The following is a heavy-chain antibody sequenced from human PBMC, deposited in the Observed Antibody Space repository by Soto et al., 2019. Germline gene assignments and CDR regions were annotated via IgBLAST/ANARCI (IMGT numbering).Heavy chain of an antibody. CDR1: GGSFSGYY. CDR2: INHSGST. J-gene: IGHJ6*03. Sequence: SETLSLTCAVYGGSFSGYYWSWIRQPPGKGLEWIGEINHSGSTNYNPSLKSRVTISVDTSKNQFSLKLSSVTAADTAVYYCARTTPWAYYYYYYMDVWGKGTTVTVSS. D-gene: IGHD7-27*01. V-gene: IGHV4-34*01. CDR3: ARTTPWAYYYYYYMDV.